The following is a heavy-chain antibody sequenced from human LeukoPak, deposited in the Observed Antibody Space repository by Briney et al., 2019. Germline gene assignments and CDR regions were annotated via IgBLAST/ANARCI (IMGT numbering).Heavy chain of an antibody. CDR1: GFTFSSYA. Sequence: GGSLRLSCAASGFTFSSYAMSWVRQAPGKGLEWVSAISGSGGSTYYADSVKGRFTISRDNSKNTLYLQMNSLRAEDTAVYYCAKRVEDYYDSSGYYYGLSADYWGQGTLVTVSS. CDR2: ISGSGGST. CDR3: AKRVEDYYDSSGYYYGLSADY. J-gene: IGHJ4*02. V-gene: IGHV3-23*01. D-gene: IGHD3-22*01.